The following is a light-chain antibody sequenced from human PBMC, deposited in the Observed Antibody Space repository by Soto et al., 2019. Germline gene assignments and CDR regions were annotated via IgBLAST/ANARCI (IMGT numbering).Light chain of an antibody. CDR1: QSISNW. CDR3: QLYSSYSPWT. J-gene: IGKJ1*01. CDR2: KAS. V-gene: IGKV1-5*03. Sequence: IQMTQSPSTLSASVGDTVTITCRASQSISNWVAWYQQKPGKAPKLLIYKASTLESGVPSMFSGSESGTQFTLTISNLQPDDFATYFCQLYSSYSPWTFGQGTKV.